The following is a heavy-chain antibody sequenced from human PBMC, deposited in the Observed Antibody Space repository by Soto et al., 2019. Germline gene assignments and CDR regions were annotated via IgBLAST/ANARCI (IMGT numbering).Heavy chain of an antibody. D-gene: IGHD5-18*01. Sequence: EGQLVESGGGLVQPGGSLKLSCAASGLTFTDSAIHWVRQTSEKGLEWVGRIRNKVNTYATAYAESVKGRFTISRDDSINTVYLQMNSLKTEDTAVYYCTRRRDWTAMDPLDYWGQGTLVTVSS. CDR1: GLTFTDSA. J-gene: IGHJ4*02. V-gene: IGHV3-73*02. CDR3: TRRRDWTAMDPLDY. CDR2: IRNKVNTYAT.